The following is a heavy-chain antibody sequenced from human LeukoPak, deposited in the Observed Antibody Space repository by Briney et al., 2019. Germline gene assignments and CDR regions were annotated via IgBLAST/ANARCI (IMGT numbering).Heavy chain of an antibody. CDR1: GVTFSSYA. D-gene: IGHD3-3*01. V-gene: IGHV3-23*01. CDR3: ARWGYDFWSGYSSSYFDY. J-gene: IGHJ4*02. Sequence: GSLRLSCAASGVTFSSYAMSWARQAPGKGLEWVSGISSSGSGGNTYYADSVKGRFTISRDSSKNTLFLHMNTLRAEDTAVYYCARWGYDFWSGYSSSYFDYWGQGTLVTVSS. CDR2: ISSSGSGGNT.